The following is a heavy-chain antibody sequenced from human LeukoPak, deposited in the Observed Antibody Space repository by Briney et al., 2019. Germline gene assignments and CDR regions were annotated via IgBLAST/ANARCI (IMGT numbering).Heavy chain of an antibody. J-gene: IGHJ4*02. Sequence: ASVKVSCKASGYTFTSYDINWVRQATGQGLEWMGWMNPNSGNTGYAQKFQGRVTMTRNTSISTAYMELSSLRSEDTAVYYCASANWGYCSSTSCSVFDYWGQGTLVTVSS. CDR3: ASANWGYCSSTSCSVFDY. CDR1: GYTFTSYD. D-gene: IGHD2-2*01. CDR2: MNPNSGNT. V-gene: IGHV1-8*01.